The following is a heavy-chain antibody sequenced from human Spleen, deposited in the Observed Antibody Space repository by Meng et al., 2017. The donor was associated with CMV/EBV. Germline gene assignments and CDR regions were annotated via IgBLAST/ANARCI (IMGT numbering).Heavy chain of an antibody. CDR3: ARASRWRYSRPRTPLYFDY. CDR1: FDGNY. CDR2: INHGGTT. Sequence: FDGNYWSWIRQSPGTGLQWIGEINHGGTTNYNPSLKSRVTISADTSKNQFSLKMTSLTAADTAVYYCARASRWRYSRPRTPLYFDYWGPGTLVTVSS. D-gene: IGHD6-13*01. V-gene: IGHV4-34*01. J-gene: IGHJ4*02.